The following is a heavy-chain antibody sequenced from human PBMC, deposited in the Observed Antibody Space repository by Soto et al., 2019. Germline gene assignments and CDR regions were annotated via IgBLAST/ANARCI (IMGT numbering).Heavy chain of an antibody. J-gene: IGHJ5*02. CDR1: GFTFSSYW. D-gene: IGHD3-10*01. CDR3: ATSPLGEDWIDP. Sequence: GGSRRLSCAASGFTFSSYWMHWVRQAPGKGLVWVSRINSDGSSTSYADSVKGRFTISRDNAKNTLYLQMNSLRAEDTAVYYCATSPLGEDWIDPRGQGTLVTVSS. CDR2: INSDGSST. V-gene: IGHV3-74*01.